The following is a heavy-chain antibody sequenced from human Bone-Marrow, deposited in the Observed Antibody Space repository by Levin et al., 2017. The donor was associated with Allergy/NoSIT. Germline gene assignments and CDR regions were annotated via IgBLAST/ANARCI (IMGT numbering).Heavy chain of an antibody. CDR3: ARGSGWAAGVVPAIDS. CDR1: GFTFSGYW. V-gene: IGHV3-74*01. Sequence: ASVKVSCAASGFTFSGYWVHWVHQAPGEGLVWVSHINGDGTSTTYADSVKGRFTISRDNAKNTLYLQMNSLRAEDTAVYYCARGSGWAAGVVPAIDSWGQGTLVTVSS. D-gene: IGHD6-19*01. J-gene: IGHJ4*02. CDR2: INGDGTST.